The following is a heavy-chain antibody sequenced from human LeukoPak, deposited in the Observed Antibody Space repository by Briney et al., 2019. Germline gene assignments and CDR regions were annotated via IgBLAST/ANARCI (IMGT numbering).Heavy chain of an antibody. V-gene: IGHV1-46*01. Sequence: ASVKVSCKASGYSFTSNYIHWVRQAPGQGLEWMGMIYPRDGSTSYAQKFQGRVTVTRDTSTSTVHMELSGLRSEDTAVYYCASGYYSDGSGYSPADYWGQGTRVTVSS. D-gene: IGHD3-22*01. J-gene: IGHJ4*02. CDR3: ASGYYSDGSGYSPADY. CDR2: IYPRDGST. CDR1: GYSFTSNY.